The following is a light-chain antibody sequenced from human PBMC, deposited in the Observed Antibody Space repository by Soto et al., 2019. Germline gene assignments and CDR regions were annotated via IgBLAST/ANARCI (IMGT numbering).Light chain of an antibody. Sequence: DIQMTQSPSSLSTSVVDRVTITCRASQRINIYLNWYRQKPGKAPELLIYSASNLQSGVPSRFSGSGSGTDFTLTISSLQPEDFATYYWQQSFSTPTFGQGTRLEIK. CDR3: QQSFSTPT. CDR2: SAS. V-gene: IGKV1-39*01. J-gene: IGKJ5*01. CDR1: QRINIY.